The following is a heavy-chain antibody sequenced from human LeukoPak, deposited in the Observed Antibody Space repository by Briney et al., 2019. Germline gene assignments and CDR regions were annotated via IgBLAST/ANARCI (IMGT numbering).Heavy chain of an antibody. CDR3: TRVGRKGTVTTWGY. CDR2: IRSKAYGGTT. V-gene: IGHV3-49*04. CDR1: GFTFGDYA. J-gene: IGHJ4*02. Sequence: GRSLRLSCTASGFTFGDYAMSWVRQAPGKGLEWVGFIRSKAYGGTTEYAASVKGRFTISRDDSKSIAYLQMNRLKTEDTAVYYCTRVGRKGTVTTWGYWGQGTLVTVSS. D-gene: IGHD4-17*01.